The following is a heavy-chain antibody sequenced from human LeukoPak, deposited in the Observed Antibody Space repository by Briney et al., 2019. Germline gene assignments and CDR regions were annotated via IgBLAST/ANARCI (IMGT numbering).Heavy chain of an antibody. CDR3: ARVGCTGGSCYGWFDP. CDR1: GYIFTDYY. Sequence: ASVKVSCKASGYIFTDYYMHWVRQAPGQGLEWMGWINPNSGGTNSAQKFKGRVTMNKDTSISTAYMELSRLRSDDPAVYYGARVGCTGGSCYGWFDPWGQGTLVTVSS. J-gene: IGHJ5*02. CDR2: INPNSGGT. D-gene: IGHD2-15*01. V-gene: IGHV1-2*02.